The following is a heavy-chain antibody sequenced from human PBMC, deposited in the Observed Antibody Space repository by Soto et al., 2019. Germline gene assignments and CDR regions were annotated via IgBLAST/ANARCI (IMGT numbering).Heavy chain of an antibody. D-gene: IGHD6-19*01. Sequence: QVQLQESGPGLVKPSETLSLTCAVSGASVNSGSNYWSWIRQPPGKGLEWIGYIYYSGSVSYNPSLRSRVTISRDTSKHQFSLKLSSVTTADTAVYYCARDYASRIAGSGNVFDSWGQGTLVTV. J-gene: IGHJ4*02. V-gene: IGHV4-61*01. CDR3: ARDYASRIAGSGNVFDS. CDR1: GASVNSGSNY. CDR2: IYYSGSV.